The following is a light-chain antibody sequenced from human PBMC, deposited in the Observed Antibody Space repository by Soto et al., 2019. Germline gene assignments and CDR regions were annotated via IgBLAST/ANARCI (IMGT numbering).Light chain of an antibody. Sequence: EIVLTQSPGTLSLSPGGRATLTCRASQSVSSSSLAWYRQKPGQAPXLXXYSTSSRATGIPDRFSGSGSGTDFTLTISRLEPEDFAVYYCQHFGSSPPWTFGQGTKVDIK. CDR1: QSVSSSS. CDR3: QHFGSSPPWT. J-gene: IGKJ1*01. CDR2: STS. V-gene: IGKV3-20*01.